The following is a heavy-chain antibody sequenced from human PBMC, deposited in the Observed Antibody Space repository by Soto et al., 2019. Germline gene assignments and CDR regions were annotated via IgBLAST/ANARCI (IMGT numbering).Heavy chain of an antibody. CDR2: IHYSGST. V-gene: IGHV4-39*01. J-gene: IGHJ4*02. D-gene: IGHD3-22*01. Sequence: QLQLQESGPGLVKPSETLSLTCTVSGDSVTISDYYWGWIRQPPGKGLEWIGSIHYSGSTYYNPSLTSRVTIAGDTSKKQFSLKLTSVTAADACVYYCTAHDSGGYYAEYWGKGTLVTVSA. CDR1: GDSVTISDYY. CDR3: TAHDSGGYYAEY.